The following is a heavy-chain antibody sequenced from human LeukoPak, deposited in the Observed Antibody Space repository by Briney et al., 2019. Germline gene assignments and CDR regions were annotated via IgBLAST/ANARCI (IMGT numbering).Heavy chain of an antibody. J-gene: IGHJ4*02. CDR1: DGSISSYY. CDR3: ASGIYYYFDF. CDR2: IYYSGST. Sequence: SETLSLTCTVSDGSISSYYWSWIRQPPGKGLEWIGYIYYSGSTNYNPSLKNRVTISVDTSKNQFSLKLRSVTAADTAVYYCASGIYYYFDFWGQGTLVTVSS. D-gene: IGHD1-26*01. V-gene: IGHV4-59*08.